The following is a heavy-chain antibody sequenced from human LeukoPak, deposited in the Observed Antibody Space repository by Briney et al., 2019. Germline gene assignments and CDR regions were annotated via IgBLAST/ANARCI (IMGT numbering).Heavy chain of an antibody. V-gene: IGHV4-4*07. D-gene: IGHD7-27*01. CDR3: ARLNRGTGTSHYFDY. CDR2: IYTSGST. CDR1: GGSISSYY. Sequence: PSETLSLTCTVSGGSISSYYWSWIRQPAGKGLEWIGRIYTSGSTNYNPSLKSRVTISVDTSKNQFSLRLSSVTAADTAVYYCARLNRGTGTSHYFDYWGQGTLLTVSS. J-gene: IGHJ4*02.